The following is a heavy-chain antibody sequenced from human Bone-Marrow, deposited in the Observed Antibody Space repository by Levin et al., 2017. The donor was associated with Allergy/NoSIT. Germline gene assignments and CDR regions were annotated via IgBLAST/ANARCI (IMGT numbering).Heavy chain of an antibody. CDR2: IDWDDDK. V-gene: IGHV2-70*11. CDR3: ARATNHYYGRGFDY. CDR1: GFSLSTSGMC. J-gene: IGHJ4*02. Sequence: QTLSLTCTFSGFSLSTSGMCVSWIRQPPGKALEWLARIDWDDDKYYSTSLKTRLIISKDTAKNQVVLTMTNMDPVDTATYYCARATNHYYGRGFDYWGQGTLVTVSS. D-gene: IGHD3-10*01.